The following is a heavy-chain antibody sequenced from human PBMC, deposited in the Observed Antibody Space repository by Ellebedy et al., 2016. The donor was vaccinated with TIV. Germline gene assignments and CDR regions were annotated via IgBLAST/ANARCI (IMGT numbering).Heavy chain of an antibody. CDR2: MNPYSDDT. V-gene: IGHV1-8*01. Sequence: AASVKVSCKASGYTFTNYALNWARQATGHGLEWMGRMNPYSDDTVYARKFQGRLTMTRNTSIVTAYMELSSLKSEDTAIYYCARGGPKGENDWIDPWGQGTLVTVSS. CDR3: ARGGPKGENDWIDP. CDR1: GYTFTNYA. D-gene: IGHD1-1*01. J-gene: IGHJ5*02.